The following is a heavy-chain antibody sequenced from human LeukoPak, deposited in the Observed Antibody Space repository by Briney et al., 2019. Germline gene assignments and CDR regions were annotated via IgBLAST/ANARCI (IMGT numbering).Heavy chain of an antibody. CDR3: ARVSRYLGINWFDP. D-gene: IGHD3-9*01. J-gene: IGHJ5*02. CDR2: IYYSGST. CDR1: GGSISSSSYY. V-gene: IGHV4-39*07. Sequence: PSETLSLTCTVSGGSISSSSYYRGWIRQPPGKGLEWIGSIYYSGSTYYNPSLKSRVTISVDTSKNQFSLKLSSVTAADTAVYYCARVSRYLGINWFDPWGQGTLVTVSS.